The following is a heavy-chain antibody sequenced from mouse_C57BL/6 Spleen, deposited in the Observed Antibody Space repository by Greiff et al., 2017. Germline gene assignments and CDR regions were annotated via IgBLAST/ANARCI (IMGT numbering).Heavy chain of an antibody. J-gene: IGHJ4*01. D-gene: IGHD2-4*01. V-gene: IGHV1-55*01. Sequence: QVQLQQPGAELVKPGASVKMSCKASGYTFTSYWITWVKQRPGQGLEWIGDIYPGSGSTNYNEKFKSKATLTVDTSSSTAYMQLSSLTSEDSAVYYCARFYYDYAGYAMDYWGQGTSVTVSS. CDR3: ARFYYDYAGYAMDY. CDR2: IYPGSGST. CDR1: GYTFTSYW.